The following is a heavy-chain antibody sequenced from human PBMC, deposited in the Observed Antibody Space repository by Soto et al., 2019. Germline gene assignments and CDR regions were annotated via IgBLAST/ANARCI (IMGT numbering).Heavy chain of an antibody. CDR2: IYYSGST. J-gene: IGHJ4*02. D-gene: IGHD3-22*01. Sequence: PSETLSLTCTVSGGSISSGGYYWSWIRQHPGKGLEWIGYIYYSGSTYYNPSLKSRVTISVDTSKNQFSLKLSSVTAADTAVYYCARDPSNDSSGYPTGDYWGQGTLVTVS. V-gene: IGHV4-31*03. CDR1: GGSISSGGYY. CDR3: ARDPSNDSSGYPTGDY.